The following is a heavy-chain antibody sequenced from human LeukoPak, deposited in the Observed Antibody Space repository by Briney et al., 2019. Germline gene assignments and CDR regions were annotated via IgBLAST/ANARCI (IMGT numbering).Heavy chain of an antibody. J-gene: IGHJ5*02. V-gene: IGHV4-34*01. CDR1: GGSFSGYY. CDR3: ARDRGFQGRFDP. Sequence: SETLSLTCAVYGGSFSGYYWSWIRQPPGKGLEWIGEINHSGSTYYNPSLKSRVTISVDTSKNQFSLKLSSVTAADTAVYYCARDRGFQGRFDPWGQGTLVTVSS. CDR2: INHSGST. D-gene: IGHD3-10*01.